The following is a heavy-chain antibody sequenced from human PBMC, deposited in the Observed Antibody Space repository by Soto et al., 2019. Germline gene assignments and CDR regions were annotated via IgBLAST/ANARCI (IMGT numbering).Heavy chain of an antibody. V-gene: IGHV3-33*01. D-gene: IGHD6-13*01. CDR1: GFTFSDYG. CDR3: ARAQRGGQLVRVPDY. J-gene: IGHJ4*02. Sequence: GGSLRLSCAASGFTFSDYGMHWVRQDPGKGLEWVTSLWHDGSNKYYADSVKGRFTISRDNSKNTLYLEMNSLSAEDTAVYYCARAQRGGQLVRVPDYWGQGTLVTVSS. CDR2: LWHDGSNK.